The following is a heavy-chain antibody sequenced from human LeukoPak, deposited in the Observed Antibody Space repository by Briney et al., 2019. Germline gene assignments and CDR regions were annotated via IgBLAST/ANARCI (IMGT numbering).Heavy chain of an antibody. CDR3: ARTFPSSGWWRPLIFDY. V-gene: IGHV4-59*08. D-gene: IGHD6-19*01. Sequence: SSETLSLTCTVSGGYISSYYWSWIRQPPGKGLEWIGYIYYSGSTNYNPSLKSRVTISVDTSKNQFSLKLSSVTAADTAVYYCARTFPSSGWWRPLIFDYWGREPWSPSPQ. CDR2: IYYSGST. CDR1: GGYISSYY. J-gene: IGHJ4*02.